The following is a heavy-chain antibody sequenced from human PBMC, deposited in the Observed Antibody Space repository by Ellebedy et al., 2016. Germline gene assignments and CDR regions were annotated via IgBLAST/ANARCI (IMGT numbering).Heavy chain of an antibody. J-gene: IGHJ4*02. V-gene: IGHV3-53*01. CDR3: TTGFSTAWHDHC. Sequence: GGSLRLSCAASGFTVSTNYMKWVRQAPGKGLEWVSAIFSDGNTYYADSVKGRFTISRDDSDNMLSLQMNSLKAEDTAVHYCTTGFSTAWHDHCWGQGTLVTVSS. D-gene: IGHD3-3*01. CDR1: GFTVSTNY. CDR2: IFSDGNT.